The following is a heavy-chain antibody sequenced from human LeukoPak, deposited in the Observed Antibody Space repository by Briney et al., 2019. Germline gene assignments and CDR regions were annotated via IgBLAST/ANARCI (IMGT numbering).Heavy chain of an antibody. D-gene: IGHD3-22*01. CDR2: ISGSGGST. CDR3: AKDRAVAYYDSSGPLGY. V-gene: IGHV3-23*01. J-gene: IGHJ4*02. Sequence: PGGSLRLSCAASGFTFSSYAMSWVRQAPGKGLEWVSAISGSGGSTYYADSVKGRFTISRDNSKNTLYLQMNSLRAEDTAVYYCAKDRAVAYYDSSGPLGYWGQGTLVTVSS. CDR1: GFTFSSYA.